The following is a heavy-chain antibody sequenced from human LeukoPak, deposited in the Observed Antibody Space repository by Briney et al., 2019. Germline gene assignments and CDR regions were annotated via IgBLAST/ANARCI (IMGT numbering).Heavy chain of an antibody. CDR1: GDSTSRYY. CDR3: ARAPIAASDFSHFGMDV. J-gene: IGHJ6*02. D-gene: IGHD6-13*01. CDR2: IYNSGST. Sequence: SETLSLTCIVSGDSTSRYYWTWIRQPPGKGLEWIGYIYNSGSTNYNPSLKSRVTISVDTSKNQFSLKLSSVTAADTAVYYCARAPIAASDFSHFGMDVWGRGTTVTVSS. V-gene: IGHV4-59*01.